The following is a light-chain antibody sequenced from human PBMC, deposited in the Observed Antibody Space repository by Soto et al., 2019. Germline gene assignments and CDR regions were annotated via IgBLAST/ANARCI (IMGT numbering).Light chain of an antibody. CDR1: SSDVGGYNY. Sequence: QSVLTQPASVSGSPGQSITISCTGTSSDVGGYNYVSWYQQHPGKAPKLMIYEVSNRPSGVSNRFSGSKSGNTASLTISGLQAEDEADYYCSSYTSSSYLVFGNGNKVTVL. V-gene: IGLV2-14*01. J-gene: IGLJ1*01. CDR3: SSYTSSSYLV. CDR2: EVS.